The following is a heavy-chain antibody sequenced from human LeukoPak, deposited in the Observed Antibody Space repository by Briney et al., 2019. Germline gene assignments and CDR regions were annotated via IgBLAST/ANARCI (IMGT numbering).Heavy chain of an antibody. Sequence: SVKVSCKASGGTFSSYAISWVRQAPGQGLEWMGGMIPIFGTANYAQKFQGRVTITADESTSTAYMELGSLRSEDTAVYYCARYGDYGTVDYWGQGTLVTVSS. V-gene: IGHV1-69*13. D-gene: IGHD4-17*01. CDR1: GGTFSSYA. J-gene: IGHJ4*02. CDR2: MIPIFGTA. CDR3: ARYGDYGTVDY.